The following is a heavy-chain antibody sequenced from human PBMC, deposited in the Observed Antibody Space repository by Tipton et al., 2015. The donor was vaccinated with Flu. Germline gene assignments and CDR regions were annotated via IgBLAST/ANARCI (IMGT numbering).Heavy chain of an antibody. V-gene: IGHV4-38-2*01. CDR1: GYSISSGYY. Sequence: TLSLTCVVSGYSISSGYYWGWVRQPPGKGLEWIGTIYHSGSTYYNPSLKSRVTISVDTSKNQFSLTLSSVTAADAAVYYCARHTGDSVRGIIDYWGQGTLVTVSS. CDR2: IYHSGST. CDR3: ARHTGDSVRGIIDY. D-gene: IGHD3-10*02. J-gene: IGHJ4*02.